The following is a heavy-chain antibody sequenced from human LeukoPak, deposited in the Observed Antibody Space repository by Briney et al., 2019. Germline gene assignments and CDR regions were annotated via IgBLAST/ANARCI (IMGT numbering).Heavy chain of an antibody. D-gene: IGHD6-25*01. CDR1: GFIFSPYA. CDR3: AAAFDY. Sequence: GSLRLSCAASGFIFSPYAMSWVRQPPGKGLEWIGNTYYGGDTYYNPSLKSRVTISVDTSKNQFSLELNSVTAADTAVYYCAAAFDYWGQGILVTVSS. V-gene: IGHV4-39*01. J-gene: IGHJ4*02. CDR2: TYYGGDT.